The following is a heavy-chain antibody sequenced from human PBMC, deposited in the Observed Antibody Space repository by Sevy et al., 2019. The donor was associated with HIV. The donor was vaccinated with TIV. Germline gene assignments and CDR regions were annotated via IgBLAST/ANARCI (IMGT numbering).Heavy chain of an antibody. CDR1: GFSFRNYG. V-gene: IGHV3-48*04. CDR2: IGCSGSTL. D-gene: IGHD3-10*01. J-gene: IGHJ4*02. Sequence: GGSLRLSCAASGFSFRNYGMHWVRQAPGKGLESISYIGCSGSTLYYADSVKGRFTISMDSAKNSLFLQMDNLRADDTAVYYCAREVVRGDIRDYFDFWGQGTLVTVSS. CDR3: AREVVRGDIRDYFDF.